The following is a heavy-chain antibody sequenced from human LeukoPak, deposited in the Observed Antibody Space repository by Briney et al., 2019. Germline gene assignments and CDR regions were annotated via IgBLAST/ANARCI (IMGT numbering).Heavy chain of an antibody. J-gene: IGHJ6*04. Sequence: PGGSLRLSCVASGFTFSNFAMHWVRQAPGKGLEWVALISFDGNIEYYADSVKGRFIVSRDNSKNALYLQMNSLRPEDTAVFHCAKVGCLGSGNYYPDYYGMDVWGKGTAVTVSS. CDR3: AKVGCLGSGNYYPDYYGMDV. CDR1: GFTFSNFA. V-gene: IGHV3-30*04. D-gene: IGHD3-10*01. CDR2: ISFDGNIE.